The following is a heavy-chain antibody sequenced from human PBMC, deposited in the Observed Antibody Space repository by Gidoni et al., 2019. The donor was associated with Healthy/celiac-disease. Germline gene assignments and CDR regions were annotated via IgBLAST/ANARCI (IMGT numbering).Heavy chain of an antibody. Sequence: AQLVPSGSELKKPGASVTFSCKASGYTFTSYALHWVRQAPGQGLEWMGWINTNTGNPTYAQGFTGRFVFSVDTSVSTAYLQISSLKAEDTAVDYCARPRSRSIAASREAFDIWGQGTMVTVSS. V-gene: IGHV7-4-1*02. CDR3: ARPRSRSIAASREAFDI. D-gene: IGHD6-6*01. J-gene: IGHJ3*02. CDR2: INTNTGNP. CDR1: GYTFTSYA.